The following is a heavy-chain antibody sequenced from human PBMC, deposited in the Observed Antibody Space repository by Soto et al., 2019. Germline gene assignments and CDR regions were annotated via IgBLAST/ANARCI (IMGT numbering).Heavy chain of an antibody. CDR2: IWYDGSNK. J-gene: IGHJ5*02. D-gene: IGHD3-22*01. Sequence: QVQLVESGGGVVQPGRSLRLSCAASGFTFSSYGMHWVRQAPGKGLEWVAVIWYDGSNKYYADSVKGRFTISRDNSKNTLYLQMNSLRAEDTAVYYCARSGGYSDPFDPWGQGTLVTVSS. V-gene: IGHV3-33*01. CDR3: ARSGGYSDPFDP. CDR1: GFTFSSYG.